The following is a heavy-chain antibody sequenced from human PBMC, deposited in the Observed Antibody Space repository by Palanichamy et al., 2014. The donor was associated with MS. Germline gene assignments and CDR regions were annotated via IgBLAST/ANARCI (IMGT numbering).Heavy chain of an antibody. CDR3: ASARYDY. CDR1: GGSFSANY. V-gene: IGHV4-34*01. D-gene: IGHD3-9*01. J-gene: IGHJ4*02. Sequence: QVQLQQWGAGLLEPSETLSLTCGVHGGSFSANYWTWIRQPPGKGLEWIGEINHSGNTNYNPSLKTRITISVDTSKNQFSLNLYSVTAADTAVYYCASARYDYWGQGTLVTVSS. CDR2: INHSGNT.